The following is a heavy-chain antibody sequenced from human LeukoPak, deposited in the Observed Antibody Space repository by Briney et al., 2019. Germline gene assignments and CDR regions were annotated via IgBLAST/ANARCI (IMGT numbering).Heavy chain of an antibody. CDR2: ISGSGDNT. D-gene: IGHD1-26*01. CDR1: GFTFSGFA. Sequence: GGSLRLSCAASGFTFSGFAMSWVRRTPGKGLGWVSGISGSGDNTLYADSVKGRFTISRDNSKNTLYLEVNSLRAEDTAIYYCAKMKGHPLPKYYMDVWGQGTTVTVSS. CDR3: AKMKGHPLPKYYMDV. V-gene: IGHV3-23*01. J-gene: IGHJ6*01.